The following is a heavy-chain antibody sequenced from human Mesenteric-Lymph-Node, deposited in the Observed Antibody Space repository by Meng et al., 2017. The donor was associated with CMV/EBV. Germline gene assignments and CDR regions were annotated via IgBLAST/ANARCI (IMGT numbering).Heavy chain of an antibody. Sequence: GESLKISCAASGFTFDDYGMSWVRQAPGKGLEWVSTINWNGGSTGYADSVKGRFTISRDNSKNSLYLQMNSLRTEDTALYYCAKGPFYTTGTTGPVDYWGQGTLVTVSS. CDR1: GFTFDDYG. V-gene: IGHV3-20*04. CDR2: INWNGGST. CDR3: AKGPFYTTGTTGPVDY. J-gene: IGHJ4*02. D-gene: IGHD1-7*01.